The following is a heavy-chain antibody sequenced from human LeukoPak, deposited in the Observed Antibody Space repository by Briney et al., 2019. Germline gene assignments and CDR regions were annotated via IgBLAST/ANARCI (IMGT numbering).Heavy chain of an antibody. CDR1: GFSFSSYV. V-gene: IGHV3-64*02. Sequence: GGSLRPSCAASGFSFSSYVMHWVRQAPGKGLEYVSAISSNGGETYYADSVKGRFTISRDNSKNALYLQMGSLRVEDMAVYYCARGRSPRGYYYGMDVWGQGTTVTVS. D-gene: IGHD1-26*01. CDR2: ISSNGGET. CDR3: ARGRSPRGYYYGMDV. J-gene: IGHJ6*02.